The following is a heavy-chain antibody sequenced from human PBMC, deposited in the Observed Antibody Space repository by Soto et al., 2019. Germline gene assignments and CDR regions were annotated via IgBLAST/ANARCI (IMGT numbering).Heavy chain of an antibody. CDR3: ARDGPYYYASRMDV. D-gene: IGHD3-10*01. CDR1: GIPVSSNY. Sequence: EVQLVESGGGLVQPGGSLRLSCAASGIPVSSNYMTWVRQAPGKGLEWVSVLHSGGDTYYANSVKGRFTISRHDSTNTLFLQMNSPTADDTAVYYCARDGPYYYASRMDVWGQGTTVTVSS. V-gene: IGHV3-53*04. J-gene: IGHJ6*02. CDR2: LHSGGDT.